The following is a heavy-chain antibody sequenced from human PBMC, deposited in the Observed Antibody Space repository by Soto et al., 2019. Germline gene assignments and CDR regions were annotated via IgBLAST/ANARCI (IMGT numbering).Heavy chain of an antibody. D-gene: IGHD3-22*01. CDR2: FDPEDGET. J-gene: IGHJ3*02. CDR1: GYTLTELS. V-gene: IGHV1-24*01. Sequence: RASVKVSCKVSGYTLTELSMHWVRQAPGKGLEWMGGFDPEDGETIYAQKFQGRVTMTEDTSTDTAYMELSSLRSEDTAVYYCATGAKIHYYDSSGYPDAFDIWGQGTMVTVSS. CDR3: ATGAKIHYYDSSGYPDAFDI.